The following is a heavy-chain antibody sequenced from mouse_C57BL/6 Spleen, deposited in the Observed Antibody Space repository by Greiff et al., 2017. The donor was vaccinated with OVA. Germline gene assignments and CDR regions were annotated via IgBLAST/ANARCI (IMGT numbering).Heavy chain of an antibody. Sequence: VQLVESGPGLVAPSQSLSITCTASGFSLTSYGVHWVRQPPGKGLEWLVVIWSDGSTTYNSALKSRLSISKDNSKSQVFLKMNSLQTDDTAMYYCARHYYGSSYAAMDYWGQGTSVTVSS. J-gene: IGHJ4*01. D-gene: IGHD1-1*01. CDR1: GFSLTSYG. CDR2: IWSDGST. V-gene: IGHV2-6*02. CDR3: ARHYYGSSYAAMDY.